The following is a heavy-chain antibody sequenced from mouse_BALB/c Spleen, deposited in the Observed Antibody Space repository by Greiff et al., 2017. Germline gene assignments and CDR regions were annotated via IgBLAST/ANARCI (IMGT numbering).Heavy chain of an antibody. J-gene: IGHJ4*01. Sequence: VKLQQSGAELMKPGASVKISCKATGYTFSSYWIEWVKQRPGHGLEWIGEILPGSGSTNYNEKFKGKATFTADTSSNTAYMQLSSLTSEDSAVYYCARWERAMDYWGQGTSVTVSS. CDR3: ARWERAMDY. V-gene: IGHV1-9*01. CDR2: ILPGSGST. D-gene: IGHD4-1*01. CDR1: GYTFSSYW.